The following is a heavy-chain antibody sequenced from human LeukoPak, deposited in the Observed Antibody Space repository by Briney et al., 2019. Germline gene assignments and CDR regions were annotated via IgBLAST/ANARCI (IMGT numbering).Heavy chain of an antibody. D-gene: IGHD3-10*01. J-gene: IGHJ4*02. CDR2: IYTSGST. Sequence: PSETLSLTCTVSGGSISSYYWSWIRQPAGKGLEWIGRIYTSGSTNYNPSLKSRVTMSVDTSKNQFSLKLGSVTAADTAVYYCARDVSDYGSGSYTYWGQGTLVTVSS. CDR3: ARDVSDYGSGSYTY. CDR1: GGSISSYY. V-gene: IGHV4-4*07.